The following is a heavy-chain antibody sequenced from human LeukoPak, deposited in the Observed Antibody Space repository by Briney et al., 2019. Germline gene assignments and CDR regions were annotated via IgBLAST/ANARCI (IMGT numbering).Heavy chain of an antibody. Sequence: GASVKVSCKASGYTFTGYYMHWVRQAPGQGLERMGWINPNSGGTNYAQKFQGRVTMTRDTSISTAYMELSRLRSDATAVYYCARVASIAVAGAGYWGQGTLVTVSS. D-gene: IGHD6-19*01. CDR2: INPNSGGT. V-gene: IGHV1-2*02. J-gene: IGHJ4*02. CDR1: GYTFTGYY. CDR3: ARVASIAVAGAGY.